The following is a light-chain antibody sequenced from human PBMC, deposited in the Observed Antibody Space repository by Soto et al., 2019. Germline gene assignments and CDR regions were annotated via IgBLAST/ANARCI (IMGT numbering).Light chain of an antibody. J-gene: IGKJ3*01. V-gene: IGKV3-15*01. CDR2: GAS. CDR3: QQYNNWPGFT. CDR1: QSVSSN. Sequence: EIVMTQSPATLSVSPGERATLSCRASQSVSSNLAWYQQKPGQAPRLPIYGASTRATGIPARFSGSGSGSEFTLTLSSLLSEDFAGYYCQQYNNWPGFTFGPGNKVAIK.